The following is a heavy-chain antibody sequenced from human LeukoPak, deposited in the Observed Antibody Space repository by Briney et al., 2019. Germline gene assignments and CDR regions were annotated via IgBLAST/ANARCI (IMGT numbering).Heavy chain of an antibody. J-gene: IGHJ4*02. CDR1: GGSISSSSYY. D-gene: IGHD4-17*01. V-gene: IGHV4-39*02. CDR2: IYYSGST. Sequence: SETLSLTCTVSGGSISSSSYYWGWIRQPPGKGLEWIGSIYYSGSTYYNPSLRSRVTISVDTSKNQFSLKLSSVTAADTAVYYCARERSGGTDYEYWGQGTLVTVSS. CDR3: ARERSGGTDYEY.